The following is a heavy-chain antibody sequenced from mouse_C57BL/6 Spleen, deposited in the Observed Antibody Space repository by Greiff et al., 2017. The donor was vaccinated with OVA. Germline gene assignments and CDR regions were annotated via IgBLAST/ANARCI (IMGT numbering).Heavy chain of an antibody. D-gene: IGHD2-4*01. V-gene: IGHV1-4*01. CDR1: GYTFTSYT. Sequence: VKLQQSGAELARPGASVKMSCKASGYTFTSYTMHWVKQRPGQGLEWIGYINPSSGYTKYNQKFKDKATLTADKSSSTAYMQLSSLTSEDSAVYYCARSPDDYDGEGFAYWGQGTLVTVSA. CDR3: ARSPDDYDGEGFAY. CDR2: INPSSGYT. J-gene: IGHJ3*01.